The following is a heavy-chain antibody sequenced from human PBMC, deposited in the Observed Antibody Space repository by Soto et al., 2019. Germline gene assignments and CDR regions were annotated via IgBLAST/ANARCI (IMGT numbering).Heavy chain of an antibody. CDR1: GFTFSSYE. D-gene: IGHD5-18*01. J-gene: IGHJ4*02. Sequence: PGGSLRLSCAASGFTFSSYEMTWVRQAPGKGLEWVSYISSSGSPIYYAASVKGRFTISRDNAKNSLYLQMNSLRAEDTAVYYCARERPPAMSPTLYWGQGTLVTASS. CDR3: ARERPPAMSPTLY. V-gene: IGHV3-48*03. CDR2: ISSSGSPI.